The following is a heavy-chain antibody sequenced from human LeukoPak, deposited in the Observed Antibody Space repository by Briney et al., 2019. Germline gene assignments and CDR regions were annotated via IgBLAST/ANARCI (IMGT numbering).Heavy chain of an antibody. Sequence: ASVKVSCEASGGTFSSYAISWVRQAPGQGLEWMGRIIPILGIANYAQKFQGRVTNTADKSTSTAYMELSSLRSEDTAVYYCARDHIVVVTATTYYYYGMDVWGQGTTVTVSS. CDR1: GGTFSSYA. D-gene: IGHD2-21*02. CDR2: IIPILGIA. J-gene: IGHJ6*02. CDR3: ARDHIVVVTATTYYYYGMDV. V-gene: IGHV1-69*04.